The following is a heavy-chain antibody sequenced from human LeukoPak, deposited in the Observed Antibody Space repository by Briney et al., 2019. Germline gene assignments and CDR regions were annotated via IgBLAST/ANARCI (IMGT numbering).Heavy chain of an antibody. CDR1: GITFSNYA. CDR3: AGRPTGYSSGYIH. CDR2: ISGSAHKI. Sequence: GSLRLSCVASGITFSNYAVSWVRQAPEKGLDWVSVISGSAHKIRYADSVKGRFTISRDNSENIVYLQMNNLRVEDTAVYYCAGRPTGYSSGYIHWGQGTLVTVSS. D-gene: IGHD5-18*01. J-gene: IGHJ4*02. V-gene: IGHV3-23*01.